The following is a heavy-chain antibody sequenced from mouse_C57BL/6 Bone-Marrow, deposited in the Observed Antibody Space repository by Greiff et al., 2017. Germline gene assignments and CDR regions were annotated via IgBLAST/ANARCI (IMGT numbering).Heavy chain of an antibody. D-gene: IGHD3-2*02. CDR3: ASQLRAY. CDR1: GFTFSSYG. Sequence: EVMLVESGGDLVKPGGSLKLSCAASGFTFSSYGMSWVRQTPDKRLEWVAAIRSGGSYTYYPDCVKGRFTISRDIALNTLYLHMSGLKSEDTAMYYYASQLRAYWGQRTLVT. CDR2: IRSGGSYT. V-gene: IGHV5-6*01. J-gene: IGHJ3*01.